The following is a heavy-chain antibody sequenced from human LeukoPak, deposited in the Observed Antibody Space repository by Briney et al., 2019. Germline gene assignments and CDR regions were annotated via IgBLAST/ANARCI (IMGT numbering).Heavy chain of an antibody. CDR3: ASSTGELPYSGNYFRGLNWFDP. CDR2: IIPIFGTA. J-gene: IGHJ5*02. Sequence: VKVSCKASGGTFSSYAISWVRQAPGQGLEWMGGIIPIFGTANYAQKFQGRVTITADESTSTAYMELSSLRSEDTAVYYCASSTGELPYSGNYFRGLNWFDPWGQGTLVTVSS. D-gene: IGHD1-26*01. V-gene: IGHV1-69*01. CDR1: GGTFSSYA.